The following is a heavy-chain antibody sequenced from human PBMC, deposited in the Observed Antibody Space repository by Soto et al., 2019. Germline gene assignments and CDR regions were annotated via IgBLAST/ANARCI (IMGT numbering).Heavy chain of an antibody. D-gene: IGHD3-10*01. Sequence: SETLSLTCALSGGSISSSNWWSWVRQPPGKGLEWIGEIHHSGSTNYKSSLKSRITISVDKSKNQFSQKLTYVTAADTAEYYRARAFTYYYGSGRQYNWFNPWGQETLVTVSS. CDR3: ARAFTYYYGSGRQYNWFNP. J-gene: IGHJ5*02. V-gene: IGHV4-4*02. CDR1: GGSISSSNW. CDR2: IHHSGST.